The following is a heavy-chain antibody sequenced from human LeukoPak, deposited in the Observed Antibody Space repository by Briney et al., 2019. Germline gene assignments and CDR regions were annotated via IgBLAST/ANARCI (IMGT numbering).Heavy chain of an antibody. CDR1: GGSISSYY. Sequence: SETLSLTCTVSGGSISSYYWSWIRQPPGKGLEWIGYFYYSGDTNYNPALESRVTISVDRSKNQFSLKLSSVTAADTAVYYCARQITPYYYMDVWGKGTTVTVSS. CDR2: FYYSGDT. V-gene: IGHV4-59*08. CDR3: ARQITPYYYMDV. J-gene: IGHJ6*03. D-gene: IGHD5-24*01.